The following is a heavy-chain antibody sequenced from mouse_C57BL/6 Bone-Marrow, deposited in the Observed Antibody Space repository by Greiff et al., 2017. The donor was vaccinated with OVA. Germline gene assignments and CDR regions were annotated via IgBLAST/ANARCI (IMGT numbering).Heavy chain of an antibody. V-gene: IGHV7-1*01. CDR3: ARDAHDGDYYWYFDV. CDR1: GFTFSDFY. CDR2: SRNKANDYTT. D-gene: IGHD2-3*01. J-gene: IGHJ1*03. Sequence: EVQVVESGGGLVQSGRSLRLSCATSGFTFSDFYMEWVRQAPGKGLEWIAASRNKANDYTTEYSASVKGRFIVTRDTAQGILYLQMKALRAEDTAIYYCARDAHDGDYYWYFDVWGTGTTVTVSS.